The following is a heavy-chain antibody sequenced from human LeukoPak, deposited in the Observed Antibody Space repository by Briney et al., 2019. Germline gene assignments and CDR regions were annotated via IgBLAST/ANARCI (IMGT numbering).Heavy chain of an antibody. J-gene: IGHJ4*02. D-gene: IGHD3-16*01. Sequence: PSETLSLTCTVSGGSISSSSYYWGWIRQPPGKGLEWIGSIYYSGSTYYNPSLKSRVTISVDTSKNQFSLKLSSVTAADTAVYYCAGGDGGRPFDYWGQGTLVTVSS. CDR3: AGGDGGRPFDY. V-gene: IGHV4-39*07. CDR1: GGSISSSSYY. CDR2: IYYSGST.